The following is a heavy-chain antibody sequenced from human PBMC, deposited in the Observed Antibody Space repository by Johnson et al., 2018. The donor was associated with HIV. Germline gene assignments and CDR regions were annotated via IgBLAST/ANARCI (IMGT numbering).Heavy chain of an antibody. Sequence: QVQLVESGGGVVQPGGSLRLSCAASNFTFKDYYMNWIRQAPGKGLEWISYISGGGLDTFYADSVKGRFPISRDNAKKSLYLQMNSLRAEDTAVYYCAREGIYCTGGRCYVAAFDIWGQGTKVTVSS. CDR1: NFTFKDYY. D-gene: IGHD2-15*01. V-gene: IGHV3-11*04. J-gene: IGHJ3*02. CDR3: AREGIYCTGGRCYVAAFDI. CDR2: ISGGGLDT.